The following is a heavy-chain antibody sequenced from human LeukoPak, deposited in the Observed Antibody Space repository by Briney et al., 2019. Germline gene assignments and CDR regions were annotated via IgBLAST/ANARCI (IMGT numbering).Heavy chain of an antibody. J-gene: IGHJ3*02. CDR2: ISYDGSNK. CDR3: VREGRNAFDI. CDR1: GFTFSSYA. V-gene: IGHV3-30-3*01. Sequence: GGSLRLSCAASGFTFSSYAMHWVRQAPGKGLEWVSLISYDGSNKFYADSVKGRFTISRDNSKNTLYLQMDSLRAEDTAVYYCVREGRNAFDIWGQGTMVTVSS.